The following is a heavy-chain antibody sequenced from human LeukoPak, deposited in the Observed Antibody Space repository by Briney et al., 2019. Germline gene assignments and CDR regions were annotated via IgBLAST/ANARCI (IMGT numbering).Heavy chain of an antibody. V-gene: IGHV3-15*01. CDR1: GLTFSSAW. Sequence: GGSLRLSCTASGLTFSSAWMSWVRQAPEKGLEWIGHIRGKADGGTPDYAAPVKGKFTISRDDSKSTLFLQMDSLQIEDTAVYYCTTARRASSSLDYWGQGTLVTVSS. D-gene: IGHD5-24*01. CDR2: IRGKADGGTP. CDR3: TTARRASSSLDY. J-gene: IGHJ4*02.